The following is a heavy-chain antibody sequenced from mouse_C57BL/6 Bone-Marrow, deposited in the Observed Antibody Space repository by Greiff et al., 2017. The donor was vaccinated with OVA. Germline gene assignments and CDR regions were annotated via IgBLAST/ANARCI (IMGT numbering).Heavy chain of an antibody. Sequence: QVQLQQSGPGLVAPSPSLSITCTVSGFTLTSYAISWVRQPPGKGLEWLGVIWTGGGTNYNSALKTRLSISTDDSKSQIFLKMNSLQTDDAARYYYARNLGNWCFDVWGRGTTVTVSS. V-gene: IGHV2-9-1*01. J-gene: IGHJ1*03. CDR2: IWTGGGT. CDR3: ARNLGNWCFDV. CDR1: GFTLTSYA.